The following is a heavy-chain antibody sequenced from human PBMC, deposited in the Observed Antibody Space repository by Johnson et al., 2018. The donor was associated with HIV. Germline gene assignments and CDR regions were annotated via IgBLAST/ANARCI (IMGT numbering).Heavy chain of an antibody. CDR3: AKGLWGGSYPHDAYDI. J-gene: IGHJ3*02. Sequence: QVQLVESGGGLVQPGRSLRLSCPASGFTFGDYAMSWVRQAPGKGLEWVAVISYDGSNKYYADSVKGRFTISRDNSKNTLYLQMNSLRAEDTAVYYCAKGLWGGSYPHDAYDIWGQGTMVTVSS. D-gene: IGHD1-26*01. CDR1: GFTFGDYA. V-gene: IGHV3-30*04. CDR2: ISYDGSNK.